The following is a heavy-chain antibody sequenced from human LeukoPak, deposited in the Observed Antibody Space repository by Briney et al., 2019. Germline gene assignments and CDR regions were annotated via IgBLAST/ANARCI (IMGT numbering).Heavy chain of an antibody. V-gene: IGHV3-30*03. Sequence: AGGSLRLSCAASEFTFSSYGMHWVRQAPGEGLEWVAVISYDGSNKYYADSVKGRFSISRDNSKNTLYLQMNSLRAEDTAVYYCAGPITGTTYDAFDIWGQGTMVTVSS. CDR3: AGPITGTTYDAFDI. D-gene: IGHD1-20*01. CDR2: ISYDGSNK. CDR1: EFTFSSYG. J-gene: IGHJ3*02.